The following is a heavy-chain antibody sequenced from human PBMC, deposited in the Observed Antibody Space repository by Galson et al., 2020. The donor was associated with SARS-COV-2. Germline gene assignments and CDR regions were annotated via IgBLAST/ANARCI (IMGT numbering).Heavy chain of an antibody. CDR2: IKQDGSDK. V-gene: IGHV3-7*01. CDR3: RAADNGFDV. Sequence: GGSLRLSCSVSGFTFSNYWMSWVRQAPGKGLEWVANIKQDGSDKYYVATVRGRFTISRDSAKNSLYLQMNSLRAEDTALYYCRAADNGFDVWGQGTMVTVSS. J-gene: IGHJ3*01. D-gene: IGHD6-25*01. CDR1: GFTFSNYW.